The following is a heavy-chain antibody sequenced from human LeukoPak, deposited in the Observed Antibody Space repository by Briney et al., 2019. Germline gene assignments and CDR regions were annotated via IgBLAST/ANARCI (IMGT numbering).Heavy chain of an antibody. J-gene: IGHJ4*02. CDR3: ASVSPNDY. CDR2: ISSSSSYI. CDR1: GFXFSSYS. D-gene: IGHD2-8*01. V-gene: IGHV3-21*01. Sequence: GSLRLSCAASGFXFSSYSMNWVRQAPGKGLEWVSYISSSSSYIYYGDSVKGRFTISRDNAKNSLYLHMNSLRAEDTAVYFCASVSPNDYWGQGTLVTVSS.